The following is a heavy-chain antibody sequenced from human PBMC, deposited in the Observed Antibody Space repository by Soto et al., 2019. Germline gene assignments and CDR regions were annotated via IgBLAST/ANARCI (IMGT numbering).Heavy chain of an antibody. CDR2: ISYDGSNK. CDR3: ASLNLGYCSGGSCPNRYYGMDV. CDR1: GLTLSNYA. Sequence: GGSLRLSCAASGLTLSNYAMHWVRQAPGKGLEWVAVISYDGSNKYYADSVKGRFTISRDNSKNTLYLQMNSLRAEDTAVYYCASLNLGYCSGGSCPNRYYGMDVWGQGTTVTVSS. J-gene: IGHJ6*02. D-gene: IGHD2-15*01. V-gene: IGHV3-30-3*01.